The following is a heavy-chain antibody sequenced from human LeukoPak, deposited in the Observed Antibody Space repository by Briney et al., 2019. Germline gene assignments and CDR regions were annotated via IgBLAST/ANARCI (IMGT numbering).Heavy chain of an antibody. Sequence: GSLRLSCAASGFTFSSYAMSWVRQAPGKGLEWVSAISGSGGSTYYADSVKGRFAISRDNSKNTLYLQMNSLRAEDTAVYYCAKDGSVLLDPYFDYWGQGTLVTVSS. J-gene: IGHJ4*02. V-gene: IGHV3-23*01. CDR3: AKDGSVLLDPYFDY. CDR1: GFTFSSYA. CDR2: ISGSGGST. D-gene: IGHD6-19*01.